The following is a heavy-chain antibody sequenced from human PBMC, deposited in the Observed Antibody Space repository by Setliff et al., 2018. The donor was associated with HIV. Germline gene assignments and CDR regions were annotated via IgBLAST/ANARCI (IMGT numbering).Heavy chain of an antibody. CDR1: GGTFSNYA. CDR2: IIPIFGTG. Sequence: GASVKVSCKASGGTFSNYAISWVRQAPGQGLEWMGGIIPIFGTGMYAQKFQGRVTITADESTTTAYMELSSLRSEDTAVYCCARDPTTVMDYFDYWGQGTLVTVSS. D-gene: IGHD4-17*01. CDR3: ARDPTTVMDYFDY. V-gene: IGHV1-69*13. J-gene: IGHJ4*02.